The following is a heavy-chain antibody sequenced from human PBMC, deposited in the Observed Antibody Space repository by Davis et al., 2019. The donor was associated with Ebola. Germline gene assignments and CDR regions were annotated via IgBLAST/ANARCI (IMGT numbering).Heavy chain of an antibody. Sequence: GESLKISCKGSGYNFATYWIGWVRQMPGRGLEWMGIIYPGDSDTIYSPSFQGQVTISADKSISTAYVQWHSLKASDSAMYYCARHFDGSGINYYYGMDVWGQGTTVTVSS. D-gene: IGHD3-10*01. CDR1: GYNFATYW. CDR2: IYPGDSDT. V-gene: IGHV5-51*01. CDR3: ARHFDGSGINYYYGMDV. J-gene: IGHJ6*02.